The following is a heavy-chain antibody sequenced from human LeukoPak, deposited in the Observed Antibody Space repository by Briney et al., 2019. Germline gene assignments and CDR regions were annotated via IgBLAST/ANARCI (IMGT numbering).Heavy chain of an antibody. CDR2: IYYGGST. J-gene: IGHJ3*02. CDR3: ARGRSVPDI. V-gene: IGHV4-59*01. CDR1: GGSIRNNY. D-gene: IGHD3-10*01. Sequence: PSETLSLTCTVSGGSIRNNYWSWIRQPPGKGLEWIGYIYYGGSTNYNPSLKSRVTISLDRSNNQFSLKMSSVTAADTALYYCARGRSVPDIWGPGTMVTVSS.